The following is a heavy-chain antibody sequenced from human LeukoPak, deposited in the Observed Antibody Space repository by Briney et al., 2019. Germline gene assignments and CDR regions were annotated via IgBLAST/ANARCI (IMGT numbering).Heavy chain of an antibody. CDR3: ASGRYCSSTSCYTRYFDY. V-gene: IGHV4-39*01. Sequence: PSETLSLTCTVSGGSISSSSYYWGWIRQPPGKGLEWIGSIYYSGSTYYNPSLKSRVTISVVTSKNQFSLKLSSVTAADTAVYYCASGRYCSSTSCYTRYFDYWGQGTLVTVSS. CDR1: GGSISSSSYY. CDR2: IYYSGST. D-gene: IGHD2-2*02. J-gene: IGHJ4*02.